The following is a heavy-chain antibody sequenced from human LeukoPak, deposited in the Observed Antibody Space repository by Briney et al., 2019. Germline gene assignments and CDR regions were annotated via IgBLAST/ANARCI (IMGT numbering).Heavy chain of an antibody. V-gene: IGHV4-34*01. CDR2: INHSGST. CDR3: ASHTAFDY. J-gene: IGHJ4*02. CDR1: GVSFSGYY. D-gene: IGHD5-18*01. Sequence: SETLSLTCAVYGVSFSGYYWSWIRQPPGKGLEWFGEINHSGSTNSNPSLKSRVTISVDTSKNQFSLKLRSVTAADTAVYYCASHTAFDYWGQGTLVTVSS.